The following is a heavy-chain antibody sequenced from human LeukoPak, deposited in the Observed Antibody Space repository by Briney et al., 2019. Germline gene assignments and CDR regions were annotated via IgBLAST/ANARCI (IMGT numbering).Heavy chain of an antibody. Sequence: ASVKVSCKASGYTFTSYGISWVRQAPGQGLEWMGWISAYNGNTNYAQKFQGRVTMTRNTSISTAYMELSSLRSEDTAMYYCARPSGSYYDFDYWGQGTLVTVSS. J-gene: IGHJ4*02. V-gene: IGHV1-18*01. CDR3: ARPSGSYYDFDY. CDR1: GYTFTSYG. D-gene: IGHD1-26*01. CDR2: ISAYNGNT.